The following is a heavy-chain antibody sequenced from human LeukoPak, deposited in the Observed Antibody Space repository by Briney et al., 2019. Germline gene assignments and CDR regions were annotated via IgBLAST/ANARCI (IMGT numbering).Heavy chain of an antibody. V-gene: IGHV1-18*01. CDR2: ISAYNGNT. Sequence: ASVKVSCKASGYTFTSYGISWVRQAPGQRVEWMGWISAYNGNTNYAQKLQGIVTMTTDTSTSTAYMELRSLRSDDTAVYYCVRQHTMVVDYWGQGTLVTVSS. J-gene: IGHJ4*02. CDR1: GYTFTSYG. D-gene: IGHD2-21*01. CDR3: VRQHTMVVDY.